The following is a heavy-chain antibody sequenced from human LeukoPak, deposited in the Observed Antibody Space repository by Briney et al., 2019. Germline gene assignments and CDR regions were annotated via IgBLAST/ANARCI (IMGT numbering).Heavy chain of an antibody. CDR1: GFTFSNYW. D-gene: IGHD6-13*01. Sequence: GGSLRLSCEGSGFTFSNYWMGWVRQAPGKGLQWVANIKTDGSEKYYVDSVKGRFTISRDNAKNSLYLQMNSLRVEDTAVYYCASRSINWYRGNNWFDPWGQGTLVTVSS. J-gene: IGHJ5*02. CDR3: ASRSINWYRGNNWFDP. CDR2: IKTDGSEK. V-gene: IGHV3-7*01.